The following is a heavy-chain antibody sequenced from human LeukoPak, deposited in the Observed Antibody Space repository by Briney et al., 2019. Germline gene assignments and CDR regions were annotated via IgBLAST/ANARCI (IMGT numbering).Heavy chain of an antibody. D-gene: IGHD3-10*01. Sequence: GGSLRLSCAASGFTFSDYYMSWIRQAPGKGLEWVSYISSSGSTIYYADSVKGRFTISRDNAKNSLYLQMNSLRAEDTAVYYCAKLWFGELLDYFDYWGQGTLVTVSS. CDR1: GFTFSDYY. V-gene: IGHV3-11*01. CDR2: ISSSGSTI. J-gene: IGHJ4*02. CDR3: AKLWFGELLDYFDY.